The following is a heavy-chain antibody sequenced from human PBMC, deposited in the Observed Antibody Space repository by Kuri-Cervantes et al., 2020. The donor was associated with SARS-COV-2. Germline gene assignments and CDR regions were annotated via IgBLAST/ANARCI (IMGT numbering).Heavy chain of an antibody. D-gene: IGHD3-3*01. CDR2: VRGKANNYAA. V-gene: IGHV3-73*01. CDR3: TARDIFWRGVDAFDI. Sequence: GESLKISCEVSGFLFSASAIHWVRQGSGKGLEWVGRVRGKANNYAAAYAASVKGRFTISRDDSKNMAYLQMNSLKTEDTAVYWVTARDIFWRGVDAFDIWGQGTMVTVSS. J-gene: IGHJ3*02. CDR1: GFLFSASA.